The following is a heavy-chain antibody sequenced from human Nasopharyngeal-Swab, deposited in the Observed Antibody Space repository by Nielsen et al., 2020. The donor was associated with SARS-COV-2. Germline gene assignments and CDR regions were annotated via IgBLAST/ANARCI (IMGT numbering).Heavy chain of an antibody. CDR2: IGAYNGNT. CDR1: GYIFTSYD. Sequence: ASVKVSCKASGYIFTSYDISWVRQARGQGLEWMGWIGAYNGNTNYAQKFQDRVTMTTDTSTSTVYMELRRLSSDDTAVYYCSRHGVAEDYWGQGTLVTVSS. J-gene: IGHJ4*02. CDR3: SRHGVAEDY. D-gene: IGHD3-3*01. V-gene: IGHV1-18*01.